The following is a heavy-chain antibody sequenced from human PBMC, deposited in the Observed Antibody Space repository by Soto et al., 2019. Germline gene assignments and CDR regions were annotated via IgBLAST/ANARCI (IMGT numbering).Heavy chain of an antibody. CDR3: VRTNHFDY. V-gene: IGHV4-59*08. Sequence: ASETLSLTCTVSGCSINNYYWSWMRQPPGKGLEWIGYIYYSGSTNYNPSLRNRVTISVDTSKNQFSLKLRSVTAADTAVYYCVRTNHFDYWGQGSLVTVSS. J-gene: IGHJ4*02. CDR2: IYYSGST. D-gene: IGHD2-8*01. CDR1: GCSINNYY.